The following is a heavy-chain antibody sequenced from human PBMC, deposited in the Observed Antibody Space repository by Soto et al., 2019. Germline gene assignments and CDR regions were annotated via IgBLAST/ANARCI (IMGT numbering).Heavy chain of an antibody. Sequence: QVLLVESGGGVVQPGRSLRLSCAASAFTFSNYAMHWVRQAPGKGLEWLAVISDDGNYKYYADSVKGRFTISRDNSKSTLYLQMNSLRTEDTAVYYCARGLVVVINRDYFDPWGQGTLVTVSS. V-gene: IGHV3-30*04. CDR3: ARGLVVVINRDYFDP. J-gene: IGHJ5*02. D-gene: IGHD3-22*01. CDR1: AFTFSNYA. CDR2: ISDDGNYK.